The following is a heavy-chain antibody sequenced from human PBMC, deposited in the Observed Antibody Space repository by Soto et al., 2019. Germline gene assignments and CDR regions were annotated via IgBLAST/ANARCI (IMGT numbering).Heavy chain of an antibody. CDR2: IYYSGST. CDR1: GGSISSSSYY. J-gene: IGHJ5*02. CDR3: ARQGSGYSGYDYRFDP. V-gene: IGHV4-39*01. Sequence: QLQLQESGPGLVKPSETLSLTCTVSGGSISSSSYYWGWIRQPPGKGLEWIGSIYYSGSTYYNPSLKSRVTISVDTSKNQFSLKLSSVTAADTAVYYCARQGSGYSGYDYRFDPWGQGTLVTVSS. D-gene: IGHD5-12*01.